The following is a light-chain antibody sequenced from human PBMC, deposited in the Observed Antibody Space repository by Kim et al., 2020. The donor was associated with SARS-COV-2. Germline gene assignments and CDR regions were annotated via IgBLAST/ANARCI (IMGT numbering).Light chain of an antibody. Sequence: GQSVTISCTGTSSDVGGYNYVSWYQHHPGKAPKLMIYDVSKRPSGVPDRFSGSKSGNTASLTISGLQAEDEADYYCCSHAGSSTYVFGTGTKVTVL. CDR2: DVS. CDR1: SSDVGGYNY. CDR3: CSHAGSSTYV. J-gene: IGLJ1*01. V-gene: IGLV2-11*01.